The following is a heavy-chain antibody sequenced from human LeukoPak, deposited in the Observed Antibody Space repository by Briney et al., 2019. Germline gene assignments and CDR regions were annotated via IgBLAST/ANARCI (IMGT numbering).Heavy chain of an antibody. V-gene: IGHV4-39*02. Sequence: SETLSLTCTVSGDFISSSSYYWGWIRQPPGKGLERIGDVYYSGRTYYNPSLKSRVFISIDTSKNYFSLNLNFVTAADTAVYYCARRRYYDSTGYLEWGRGSLVTVSS. CDR1: GDFISSSSYY. J-gene: IGHJ1*01. D-gene: IGHD3-22*01. CDR3: ARRRYYDSTGYLE. CDR2: VYYSGRT.